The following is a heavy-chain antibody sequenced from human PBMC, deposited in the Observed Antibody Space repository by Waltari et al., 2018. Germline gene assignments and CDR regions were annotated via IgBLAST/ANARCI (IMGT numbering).Heavy chain of an antibody. Sequence: EVQLVESGGGLIQPGGSLRLSCAASGFTVSSNYMSWVRQAPGKGLEWVSVIYSGGSTYYADSVKGRFTISRDNSKNTLYLQMNSLRAEDTAVYYCARSSAARLQLYYFDYWGQGTLVTVSS. CDR2: IYSGGST. J-gene: IGHJ4*02. D-gene: IGHD6-6*01. V-gene: IGHV3-53*01. CDR1: GFTVSSNY. CDR3: ARSSAARLQLYYFDY.